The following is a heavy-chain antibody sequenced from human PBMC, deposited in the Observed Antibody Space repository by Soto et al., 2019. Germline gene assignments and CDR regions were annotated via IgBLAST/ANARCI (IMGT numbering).Heavy chain of an antibody. J-gene: IGHJ4*02. D-gene: IGHD5-18*01. V-gene: IGHV3-30-3*01. Sequence: GGSLRLSCAASVITLSSYALHWVRQAPGKGLEWVAVISYDGSNKFYVDSVKGRFTISRDNSKNTLYLQMNSPRTEDTAVYYCAHLAGLSNTDDYWGQGTLVTVSS. CDR1: VITLSSYA. CDR3: AHLAGLSNTDDY. CDR2: ISYDGSNK.